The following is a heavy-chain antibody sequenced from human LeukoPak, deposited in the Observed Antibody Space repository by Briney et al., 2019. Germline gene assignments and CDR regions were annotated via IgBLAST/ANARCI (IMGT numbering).Heavy chain of an antibody. CDR1: GFTYSSYA. Sequence: GGSLRLSCAASGFTYSSYAMSWVRQAPGKGLEWVSAINGRGGSNYYADSVKGRFTISRDNAKNTLHLQMNSLRAEDTAVYYCAKDRLIVVPIYFDYWGQGTLVTVSS. CDR2: INGRGGSN. V-gene: IGHV3-23*01. J-gene: IGHJ4*02. CDR3: AKDRLIVVPIYFDY. D-gene: IGHD2-2*01.